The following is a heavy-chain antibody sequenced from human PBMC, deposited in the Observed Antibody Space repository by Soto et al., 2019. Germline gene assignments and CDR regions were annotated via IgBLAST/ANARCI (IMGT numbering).Heavy chain of an antibody. Sequence: QVQLVESGGGLVKPEGSLGLSGAASGFTFSNYSMSWFRQPQGKGRGWVSYISISSSYTNYADSVKGRFTISRDNAKNSLYLQMNSLRAEDTAVYYCARAVGATSPDYWGQGTLVTVSS. CDR1: GFTFSNYS. CDR3: ARAVGATSPDY. CDR2: ISISSSYT. V-gene: IGHV3-11*05. J-gene: IGHJ4*02. D-gene: IGHD1-26*01.